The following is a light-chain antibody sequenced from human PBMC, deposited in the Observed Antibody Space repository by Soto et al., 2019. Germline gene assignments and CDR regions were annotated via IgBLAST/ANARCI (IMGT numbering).Light chain of an antibody. CDR3: GADHGSGNNFVRV. J-gene: IGLJ2*01. CDR1: SGYSNYK. V-gene: IGLV9-49*01. CDR2: VGTGGIVG. Sequence: QPVLTQPPSASASLGASVTLTCTLSSGYSNYKVDWYQQRPGKGPRFVMRVGTGGIVGSKGDGIPDRFSVLGSGLNRYLTIKNIQEEDESDYHCGADHGSGNNFVRVFCGGTKLTVL.